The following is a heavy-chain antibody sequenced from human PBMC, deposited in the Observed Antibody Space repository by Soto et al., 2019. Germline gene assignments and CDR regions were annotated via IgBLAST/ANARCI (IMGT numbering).Heavy chain of an antibody. CDR3: ARAKAGRRFGELLGGLDV. CDR2: SIPIFGTA. Sequence: SVKVSCKASGGTFSSNAISWVRQAPGQGLEWMGGSIPIFGTANYAQKVQGRVTMTADESTSTPDMELSSRRSEDTAVYYCARAKAGRRFGELLGGLDVWGQGTTVTVSS. D-gene: IGHD3-10*01. CDR1: GGTFSSNA. V-gene: IGHV1-69*13. J-gene: IGHJ6*02.